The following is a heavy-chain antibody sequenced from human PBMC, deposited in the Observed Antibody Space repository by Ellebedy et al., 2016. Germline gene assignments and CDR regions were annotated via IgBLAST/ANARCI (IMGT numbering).Heavy chain of an antibody. CDR2: IDPSDSHI. Sequence: GESLKISXKASGYSFTNYWITWVRQVSGKGLEWMGRIDPSDSHITYSPSFQGHVTISVDKSISTAYLEWSSLKASDTTMYYCARHGADPEFDYWGQGTLVTVSS. J-gene: IGHJ4*02. D-gene: IGHD4/OR15-4a*01. V-gene: IGHV5-10-1*01. CDR3: ARHGADPEFDY. CDR1: GYSFTNYW.